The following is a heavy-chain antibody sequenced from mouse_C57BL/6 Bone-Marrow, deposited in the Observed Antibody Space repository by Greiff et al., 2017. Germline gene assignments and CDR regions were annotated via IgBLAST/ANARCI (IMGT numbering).Heavy chain of an antibody. V-gene: IGHV1-53*01. CDR1: GYTFTSYW. CDR2: INPSNGGT. CDR3: AGRDYGSSYPGC. J-gene: IGHJ2*01. D-gene: IGHD1-1*01. Sequence: QVQLQQPGTELVKPGASVKLSCQASGYTFTSYWMHWVKQRPGQGLEWIGNINPSNGGTNYNEKFKSKATLTVDKASSTAYMQLSNLTSEDSAVDYSAGRDYGSSYPGCWGQSTTLTGAS.